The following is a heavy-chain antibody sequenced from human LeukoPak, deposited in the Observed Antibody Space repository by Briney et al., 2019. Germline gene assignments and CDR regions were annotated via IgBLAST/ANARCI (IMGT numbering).Heavy chain of an antibody. CDR2: IYYSGST. D-gene: IGHD6-19*01. CDR3: AKVPASGWYNVFDI. J-gene: IGHJ3*02. Sequence: PSETLSLTCTVSGGSISSGGYYWSWIRQHPGKGLEWIGYIYYSGSTYYNPSLKSRVTISVDTSKNQFSLKLSSVTAADTAVYYCAKVPASGWYNVFDIWGQGTMVTVSS. V-gene: IGHV4-31*03. CDR1: GGSISSGGYY.